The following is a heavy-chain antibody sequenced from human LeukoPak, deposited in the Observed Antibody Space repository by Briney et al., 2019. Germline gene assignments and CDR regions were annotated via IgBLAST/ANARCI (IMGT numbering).Heavy chain of an antibody. Sequence: GGSLRLSCAASGFTFTSYAMSWVRQAPGKGLEWVSAMSGSGASTYYADSVKGRFTISRDNPKNTLYLQMNSLRAEDTAVYYCAKDISYYYDSSGYYYGGGAFDIWGQGTMVTVSS. CDR1: GFTFTSYA. CDR3: AKDISYYYDSSGYYYGGGAFDI. V-gene: IGHV3-23*01. J-gene: IGHJ3*02. D-gene: IGHD3-22*01. CDR2: MSGSGAST.